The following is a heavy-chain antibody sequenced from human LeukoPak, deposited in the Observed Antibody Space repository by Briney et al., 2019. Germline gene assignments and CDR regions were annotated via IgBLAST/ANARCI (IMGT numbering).Heavy chain of an antibody. CDR2: ISSSSSYI. Sequence: AGGSLRLSCAASGFTFSSYSMNWVRQAPGKGLEWVSSISSSSSYIYYADSVKGRFTISRDNSKNTLYLQMNSLRAEDTAVYYCAKDPTMIVVVIPDYWGQGTLVTVSS. CDR3: AKDPTMIVVVIPDY. D-gene: IGHD3-22*01. J-gene: IGHJ4*02. V-gene: IGHV3-21*04. CDR1: GFTFSSYS.